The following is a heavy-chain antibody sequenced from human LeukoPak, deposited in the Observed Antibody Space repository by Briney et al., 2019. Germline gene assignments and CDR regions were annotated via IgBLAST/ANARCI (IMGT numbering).Heavy chain of an antibody. CDR2: ISWNSGSI. Sequence: GGSLRLSCAASGFTFDDYAMHWVRQAPGKGLEWVSGISWNSGSIGYADSVKGRFTISRDNAKNSLYLQMNSLRAEDTALYDYNRFFDYWGQGTLVTVSS. CDR3: NRFFDY. V-gene: IGHV3-9*01. D-gene: IGHD1-1*01. CDR1: GFTFDDYA. J-gene: IGHJ4*02.